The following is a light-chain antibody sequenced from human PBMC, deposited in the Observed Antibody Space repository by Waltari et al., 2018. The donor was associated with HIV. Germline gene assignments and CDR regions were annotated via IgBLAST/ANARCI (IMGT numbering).Light chain of an antibody. V-gene: IGLV2-8*01. CDR2: EAT. CDR1: SSDVGGYNF. J-gene: IGLJ3*02. Sequence: QSALTQPPSASGSPGQSVTISCTGTSSDVGGYNFVSWYQQHPGKAPKLLIFEATTRPSGVPDRFSGSKSGNTASLTVAGLQAEDEADYYCSSYAGSSTLMFGGGTKLTVL. CDR3: SSYAGSSTLM.